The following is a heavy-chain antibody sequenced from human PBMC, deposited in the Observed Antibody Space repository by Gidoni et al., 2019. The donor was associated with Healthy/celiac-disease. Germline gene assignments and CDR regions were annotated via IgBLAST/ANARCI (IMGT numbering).Heavy chain of an antibody. V-gene: IGHV4-34*01. CDR2: INHSGST. CDR1: GGSFSGYY. Sequence: QVQLQQWGAGLLKPSETLSLTCAVYGGSFSGYYWRWIRQPPGKGLEWIGEINHSGSTNYNPSLKSRVTISVDTSKNQFSLKLSSVTAADTAVYYCARGLGYCSSTSCYRPYYYYYGMDVWGQGTTVTVSS. D-gene: IGHD2-2*01. J-gene: IGHJ6*02. CDR3: ARGLGYCSSTSCYRPYYYYYGMDV.